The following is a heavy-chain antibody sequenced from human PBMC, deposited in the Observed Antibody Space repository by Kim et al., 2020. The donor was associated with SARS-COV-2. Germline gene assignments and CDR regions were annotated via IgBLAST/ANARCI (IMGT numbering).Heavy chain of an antibody. D-gene: IGHD1-7*01. J-gene: IGHJ6*02. CDR2: ISSSSSYT. Sequence: GGSLRLSCAASGFTFSDYYMSWIRQAPGKGLEWVSYISSSSSYTNYADPVKGRFTISRDNAKNSLYLQMNSLRAEDTAVYYCAKGDNWNYFYYYGMDVWGQGTTVTVSS. V-gene: IGHV3-11*03. CDR3: AKGDNWNYFYYYGMDV. CDR1: GFTFSDYY.